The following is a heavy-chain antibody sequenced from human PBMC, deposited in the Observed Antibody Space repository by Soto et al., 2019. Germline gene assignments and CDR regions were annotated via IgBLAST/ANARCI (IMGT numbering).Heavy chain of an antibody. CDR1: GYTFTNYG. Sequence: QVQLVQAGTEVKKPGASVKVSCNASGYTFTNYGITWVRQAPGQGREWMGWISTDSGHTDYAQKFRGRVTMTTDRSTTTAYMDLRSRRSEDTAVYYCEREDYRQVDHWGQGTLVTVSS. CDR3: EREDYRQVDH. J-gene: IGHJ5*02. V-gene: IGHV1-18*04. D-gene: IGHD3-10*01. CDR2: ISTDSGHT.